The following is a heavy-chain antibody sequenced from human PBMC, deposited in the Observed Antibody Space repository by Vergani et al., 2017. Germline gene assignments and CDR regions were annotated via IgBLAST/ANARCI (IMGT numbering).Heavy chain of an antibody. J-gene: IGHJ6*02. CDR2: MNPNSGNT. CDR1: GGTFSSDD. Sequence: QVQLVQSGAEVKKPGASVKVSCKASGGTFSSDDINWVRQAPGQGLVWMGWMNPNSGNTGYAQSLQGRLTITRDTSVNTAHMDLTGLRSEDMAVYYCVRARKTCTYDHCPRYYYDVWGPGTLVNVSS. D-gene: IGHD2-8*01. V-gene: IGHV1-8*03. CDR3: VRARKTCTYDHCPRYYYDV.